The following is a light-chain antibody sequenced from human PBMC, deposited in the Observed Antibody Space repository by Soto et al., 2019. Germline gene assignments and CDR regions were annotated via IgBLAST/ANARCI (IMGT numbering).Light chain of an antibody. CDR3: QQRSNWPPS. V-gene: IGKV3-11*01. J-gene: IGKJ3*01. CDR2: GAS. Sequence: IVMTQSPGTLSVFPGGSATLSCRASQTIDSNLAWYQQKPGQAPRLLIYGASTRATGIPVRFSGSGSGTDFTLTISRLEPEDFAVYYCQQRSNWPPSFGPGTKVDIK. CDR1: QTIDSN.